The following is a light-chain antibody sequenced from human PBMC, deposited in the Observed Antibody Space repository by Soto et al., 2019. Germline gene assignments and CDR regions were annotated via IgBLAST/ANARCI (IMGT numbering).Light chain of an antibody. CDR2: DVS. J-gene: IGLJ1*01. Sequence: QSVLTQPPSPSGSPGQSVTISCTGTRSDVGGYNYVSWYQHHPGKAPKLMIYDVSKRPSGVPDRFSGSKSGNTASLTVSGLQAEDEADYYCSSYAGSNNYVFGTGTKVTVL. V-gene: IGLV2-8*01. CDR1: RSDVGGYNY. CDR3: SSYAGSNNYV.